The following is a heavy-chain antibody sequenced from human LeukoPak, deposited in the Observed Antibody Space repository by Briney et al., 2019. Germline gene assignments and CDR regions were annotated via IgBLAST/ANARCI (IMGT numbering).Heavy chain of an antibody. CDR1: GYSFTSYW. D-gene: IGHD3-10*01. J-gene: IGHJ3*02. CDR3: ARRHYYGSGSSSVFDI. CDR2: IYPGDSDT. Sequence: GESLKISCKGSGYSFTSYWIGWVRQMPGKGLEWMGIIYPGDSDTRYSPSFQGQVTISADKSISTAYLQRSSLKASDTAMYYCARRHYYGSGSSSVFDIWGQGTMVTVSS. V-gene: IGHV5-51*01.